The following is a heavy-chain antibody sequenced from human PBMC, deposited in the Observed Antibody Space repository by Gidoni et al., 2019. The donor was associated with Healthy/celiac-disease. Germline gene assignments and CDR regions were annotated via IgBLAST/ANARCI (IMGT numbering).Heavy chain of an antibody. D-gene: IGHD3-10*01. V-gene: IGHV4-31*02. CDR2: GST. J-gene: IGHJ3*02. CDR3: ARPIWFGEAEGAFDI. Sequence: GSTYYNPSLKSRVTISVDTSKNQFSLKLSSVTAADTAVYYCARPIWFGEAEGAFDIWGQGTMVTVSS.